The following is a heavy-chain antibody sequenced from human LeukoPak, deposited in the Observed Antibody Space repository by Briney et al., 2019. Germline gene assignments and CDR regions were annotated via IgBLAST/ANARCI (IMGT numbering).Heavy chain of an antibody. CDR3: ARKDCSGGRCHKLDY. V-gene: IGHV3-74*01. D-gene: IGHD2-15*01. CDR2: INSDGSIT. J-gene: IGHJ4*02. CDR1: GFTFTTYW. Sequence: PGGSLRLSCAASGFTFTTYWMHWVRQAPGKGLVWVSHINSDGSITSYADSVKGRFTISRDNAKNTLYLQMNSLRAEDTAVYYCARKDCSGGRCHKLDYWGQGTLVTVSS.